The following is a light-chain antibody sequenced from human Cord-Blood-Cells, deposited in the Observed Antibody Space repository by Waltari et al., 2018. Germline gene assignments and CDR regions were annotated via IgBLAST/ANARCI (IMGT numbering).Light chain of an antibody. Sequence: LTQPPSVSAAPGQRVTIACTGSSSNIGAGYDVHWYQQLPGTAPKPLIYGNSNRPSGVPDRFSGSKSGTTASLAISGLQAEDEADYYCQSYDSSRPWVFGGGTKLTVL. J-gene: IGLJ3*02. V-gene: IGLV1-40*01. CDR1: SSNIGAGYD. CDR2: GNS. CDR3: QSYDSSRPWV.